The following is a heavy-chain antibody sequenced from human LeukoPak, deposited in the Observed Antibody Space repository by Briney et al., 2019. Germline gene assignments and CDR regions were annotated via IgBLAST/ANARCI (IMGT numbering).Heavy chain of an antibody. V-gene: IGHV3-48*03. CDR3: ARVRKDIQSMVRGQNYYYYYMDV. D-gene: IGHD3-10*01. CDR2: ICSIGSTI. J-gene: IGHJ6*03. Sequence: GGSLRLSCAASGFTFSSYERNSVRQAPGKGLEWVSHICSIGSTIYYADSVKGRFTISRDNAKNSLYLQMNSLRAEDTAVYYCARVRKDIQSMVRGQNYYYYYMDVWGKGTTVTIS. CDR1: GFTFSSYE.